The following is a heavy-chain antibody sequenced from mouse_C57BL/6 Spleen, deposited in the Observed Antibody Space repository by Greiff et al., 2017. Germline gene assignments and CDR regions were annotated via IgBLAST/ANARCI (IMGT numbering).Heavy chain of an antibody. V-gene: IGHV2-5*01. J-gene: IGHJ1*03. CDR1: GFSLTSYG. D-gene: IGHD2-2*01. CDR3: AKKEGYPYWYFDV. CDR2: IWRGGST. Sequence: QVQLQQSGPGLVQPSQSLSITCTVSGFSLTSYGVHWVRQSPGKGLEWLGVIWRGGSTDYNAAFMSRLSITKDNSKSQVFFKMNSLQADDTAIYYCAKKEGYPYWYFDVWGTGTTVTVSS.